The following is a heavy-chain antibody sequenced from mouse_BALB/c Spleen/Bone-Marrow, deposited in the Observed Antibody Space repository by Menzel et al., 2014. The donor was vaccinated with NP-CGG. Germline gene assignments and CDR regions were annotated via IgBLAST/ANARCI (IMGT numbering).Heavy chain of an antibody. CDR3: AVYYYGRSSFAY. CDR1: DFNIKDAY. V-gene: IGHV14-3*02. D-gene: IGHD1-1*01. CDR2: IDPANVNT. J-gene: IGHJ3*01. Sequence: EVMLVESGAELVKPGASVKLSCTASDFNIKDAYMHWVKQRPEQGLEWIGRIDPANVNTKYDTKFQGKATITADTSSNTAYRLLSSLTSEDTAVYYCAVYYYGRSSFAYWGQGTLVTVSA.